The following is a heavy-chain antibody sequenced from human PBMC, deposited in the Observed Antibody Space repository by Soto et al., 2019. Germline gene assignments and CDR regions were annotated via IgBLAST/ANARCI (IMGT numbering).Heavy chain of an antibody. CDR3: ASYYDSSGYYFGFDYYYGMDV. CDR1: GGSISSGGYS. CDR2: IYHSGST. D-gene: IGHD3-22*01. J-gene: IGHJ6*02. Sequence: PSETLSLTCAVSGGSISSGGYSWSWIRQPPGKGLEWIGYIYHSGSTYYNPSLKSRVTISVDKSKNQFSLKLSSVTAADTAVYYCASYYDSSGYYFGFDYYYGMDVWGQGTTVTVSS. V-gene: IGHV4-30-2*01.